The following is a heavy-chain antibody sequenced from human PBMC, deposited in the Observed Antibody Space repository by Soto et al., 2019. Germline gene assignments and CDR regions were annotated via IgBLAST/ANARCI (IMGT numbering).Heavy chain of an antibody. CDR1: GGSISSGGYS. V-gene: IGHV4-30-2*01. CDR3: ARVEGYYYDSSGYNWFDP. CDR2: IYHSGST. J-gene: IGHJ5*02. Sequence: SETLSLTCAVSGGSISSGGYSWSWIRQPPGKGLEWIGYIYHSGSTYYNPSLKSRVTISVDRSKNQFSLKLSSVTAADTAVYYCARVEGYYYDSSGYNWFDPWGQGSMVTVYS. D-gene: IGHD3-22*01.